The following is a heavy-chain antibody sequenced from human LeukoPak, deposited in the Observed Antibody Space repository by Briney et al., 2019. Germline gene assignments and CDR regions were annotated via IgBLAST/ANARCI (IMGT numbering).Heavy chain of an antibody. V-gene: IGHV1-69*01. CDR3: ARELRDIVVVPAALGV. CDR2: IIPIFGTA. J-gene: IGHJ6*04. D-gene: IGHD2-2*01. CDR1: GGTFSSYA. Sequence: SVKVSCKASGGTFSSYAISWVRQAPGQGLEWMGGIIPIFGTANYAQKFQGRVTITADESTSTAYMELSSLRSEDTAVYYCARELRDIVVVPAALGVWGKGTTVTVSS.